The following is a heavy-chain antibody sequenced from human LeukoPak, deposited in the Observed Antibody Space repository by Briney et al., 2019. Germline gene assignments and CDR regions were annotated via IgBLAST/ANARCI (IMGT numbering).Heavy chain of an antibody. CDR3: ARLLGLAYCGGDCYSDDY. Sequence: ASVKVSCKASGYTFTGYYMHWVRQAPGQGLEWMGWINPNSGGTNYAQKFQGRVTMTRDTSISTAYIELSRLRSDDTAVYYCARLLGLAYCGGDCYSDDYWGQGTLVTVSS. V-gene: IGHV1-2*02. J-gene: IGHJ4*02. CDR1: GYTFTGYY. D-gene: IGHD2-21*02. CDR2: INPNSGGT.